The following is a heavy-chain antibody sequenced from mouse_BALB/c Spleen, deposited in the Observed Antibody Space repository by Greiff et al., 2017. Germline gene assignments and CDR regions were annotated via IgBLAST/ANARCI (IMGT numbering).Heavy chain of an antibody. Sequence: DVQLQESGPGLVKPSQSLSLTCSVTGYSITSGYYWNWIRQFPGNKLEWMGYISYDGSNNYNPSLKNRISITRDTSKNQFFLKLNSVTTEDTATYCCARGNFFDYWGQGTTLTVSS. V-gene: IGHV3-6*02. CDR1: GYSITSGYY. CDR3: ARGNFFDY. J-gene: IGHJ2*01. CDR2: ISYDGSN.